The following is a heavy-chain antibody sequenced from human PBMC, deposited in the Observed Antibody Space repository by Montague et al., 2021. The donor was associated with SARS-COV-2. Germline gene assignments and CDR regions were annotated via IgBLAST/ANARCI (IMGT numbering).Heavy chain of an antibody. Sequence: SLRLSCAASGFTFSSYSMNWVRQAPGKGLEWVSSISSSSSYIYYADSVKGRFTISRDNAKNSLYLQMNSLRAEDTAVYHCARDQVPDYYYYYYGMDVWAQGTTVTVSS. CDR2: ISSSSSYI. CDR1: GFTFSSYS. CDR3: ARDQVPDYYYYYYGMDV. V-gene: IGHV3-21*01. J-gene: IGHJ6*02.